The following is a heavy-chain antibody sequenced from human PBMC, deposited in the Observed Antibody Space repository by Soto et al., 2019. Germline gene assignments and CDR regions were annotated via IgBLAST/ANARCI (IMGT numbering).Heavy chain of an antibody. CDR1: GYTFTSYA. CDR3: ARRAKRGYSYGYRFDY. Sequence: GASVKVSCKASGYTFTSYAISWVRQAPGQGLEWMGGIIPIFGTANYAQKFQGRVTITADESTSTAYMELSSLRSEDTAVYYCARRAKRGYSYGYRFDYWGQGTLVTVSS. D-gene: IGHD5-18*01. CDR2: IIPIFGTA. V-gene: IGHV1-69*13. J-gene: IGHJ4*02.